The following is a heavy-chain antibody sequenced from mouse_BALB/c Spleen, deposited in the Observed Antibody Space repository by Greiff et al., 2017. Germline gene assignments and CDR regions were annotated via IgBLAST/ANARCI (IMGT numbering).Heavy chain of an antibody. CDR1: GFTFNTYA. J-gene: IGHJ1*01. V-gene: IGHV10-1*02. CDR2: IRSKSNNYAT. D-gene: IGHD1-1*01. Sequence: EVKLMESGGGLVQPKGSLKLSCAASGFTFNTYAMNWVRQAPGKGLEWVARIRSKSNNYATYYADSVKDRFTISRDDSQSMLYLQMNNLKTEDTAMYYCVRHEAYYYGSSYWYFDVWGAGTTVTVSS. CDR3: VRHEAYYYGSSYWYFDV.